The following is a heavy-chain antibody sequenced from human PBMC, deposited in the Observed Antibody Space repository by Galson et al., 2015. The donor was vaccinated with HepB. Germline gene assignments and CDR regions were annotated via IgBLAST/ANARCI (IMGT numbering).Heavy chain of an antibody. CDR1: GFTFTSYP. J-gene: IGHJ4*02. CDR2: ISGSGGST. V-gene: IGHV3-23*01. CDR3: AKPNYDYDTSGYLLDY. Sequence: SLRLSCAASGFTFTSYPMNWVRQAPGKGLEWVSVISGSGGSTNYADSVKGRFTISRDNSKNTLYLQMNSLRAEDTAVYYCAKPNYDYDTSGYLLDYWGQGTLVTVSS. D-gene: IGHD3-22*01.